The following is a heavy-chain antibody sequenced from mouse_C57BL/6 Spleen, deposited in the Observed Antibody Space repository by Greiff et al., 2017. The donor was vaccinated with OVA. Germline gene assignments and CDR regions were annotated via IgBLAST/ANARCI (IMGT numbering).Heavy chain of an antibody. D-gene: IGHD1-1*01. CDR3: ARYGYYGSSYGYFDV. J-gene: IGHJ1*03. CDR2: INPYNGGT. V-gene: IGHV1-19*01. Sequence: LVEPGASVKMSCKASGYTFTDYYMNWVKQSHGKSLEWIGVINPYNGGTSYNQKFKGKATLTVDKSSSTAYMELNSLTSEDSAVYYCARYGYYGSSYGYFDVWGTGTTVTVSS. CDR1: GYTFTDYY.